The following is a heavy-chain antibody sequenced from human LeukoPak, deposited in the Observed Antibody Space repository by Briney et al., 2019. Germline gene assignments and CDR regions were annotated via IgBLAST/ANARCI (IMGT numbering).Heavy chain of an antibody. CDR2: ISGGGDIT. CDR1: GFNFANHA. CDR3: VREDSPATANY. V-gene: IGHV3-23*01. Sequence: GGSLRLSCAASGFNFANHAMSWVRQTPGKGLEWVSAISGGGDITYYADSVTGRFTISRDNSKDTLFLQMHSLRPGDTAVYYCVREDSPATANYWGQGTLVTISS. J-gene: IGHJ4*02. D-gene: IGHD2-21*02.